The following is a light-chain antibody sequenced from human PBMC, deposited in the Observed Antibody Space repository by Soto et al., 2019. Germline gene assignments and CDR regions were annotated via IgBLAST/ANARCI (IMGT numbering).Light chain of an antibody. Sequence: DIVMTQSPDPLAVSLGERATINCKSSQSVLYTFNNKNYLAWYQYKPGQPPKLLIYWASTRESGVPDRFSGSGSGTDFTLTISSLQAEDVAIYYCQQYYSTPETFGQGTKLEIK. CDR3: QQYYSTPET. CDR2: WAS. CDR1: QSVLYTFNNKNY. V-gene: IGKV4-1*01. J-gene: IGKJ2*01.